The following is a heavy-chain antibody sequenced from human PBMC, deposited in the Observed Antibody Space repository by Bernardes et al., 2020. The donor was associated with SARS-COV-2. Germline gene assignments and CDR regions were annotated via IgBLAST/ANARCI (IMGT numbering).Heavy chain of an antibody. CDR3: ATGAATYYYERRGDSRLDY. CDR1: GYSLSELC. CDR2: FDPEDGET. J-gene: IGHJ4*02. Sequence: ASVKVSCKVSGYSLSELCIHWVRQAPGKGLEWMGSFDPEDGETIYAQKFQGRVTMTEDTSTDQAYMEMSTLRTEDTAVDYCATGAATYYYERRGDSRLDYWCQGALVTVS. D-gene: IGHD3-22*01. V-gene: IGHV1-24*01.